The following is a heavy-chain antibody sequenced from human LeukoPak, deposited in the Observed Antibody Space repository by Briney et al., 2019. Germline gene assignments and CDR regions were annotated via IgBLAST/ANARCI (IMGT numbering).Heavy chain of an antibody. CDR1: GGPFSGYY. CDR3: ARFYCRGGSCYQYFSYYYMDV. D-gene: IGHD2-15*01. CDR2: IYYSGST. Sequence: PSETLSLTCAVYGGPFSGYYWGWIRQPPGKGLEWIGSIYYSGSTYHNPSLQSRVTISVDTSKNQFSQKLNSVTAADAAVYYCARFYCRGGSCYQYFSYYYMDVWGKGTTVTITS. V-gene: IGHV4-39*01. J-gene: IGHJ6*03.